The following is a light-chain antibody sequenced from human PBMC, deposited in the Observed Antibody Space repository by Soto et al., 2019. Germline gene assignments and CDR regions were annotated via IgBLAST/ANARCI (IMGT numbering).Light chain of an antibody. CDR3: EEYSSYRPTWT. V-gene: IGKV3-20*01. CDR1: QSVSSSY. CDR2: GAS. J-gene: IGKJ1*01. Sequence: EIVLTQSPGTLSLSPGERATLSCRASQSVSSSYLAWYQQKPGQAPRLLIYGASSRATGIPERFSGSGSGTDFTITISRLEPEDFAVYYWEEYSSYRPTWTFGQGAKVDIK.